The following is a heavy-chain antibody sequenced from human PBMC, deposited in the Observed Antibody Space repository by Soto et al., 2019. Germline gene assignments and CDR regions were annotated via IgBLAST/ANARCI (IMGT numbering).Heavy chain of an antibody. CDR2: IYYLGST. CDR1: GGSISSDY. Sequence: QVQLQESGPGLVEPSETLSLTCTVSGGSISSDYWSWIRQPPGRGLEWIGNIYYLGSTNYNPSLESRVIMSVDTSENPFSLKLRSVTAADTAVYYCASVGYYYERGGYYFPDYWGRGTLITVSS. CDR3: ASVGYYYERGGYYFPDY. V-gene: IGHV4-59*01. D-gene: IGHD3-22*01. J-gene: IGHJ4*02.